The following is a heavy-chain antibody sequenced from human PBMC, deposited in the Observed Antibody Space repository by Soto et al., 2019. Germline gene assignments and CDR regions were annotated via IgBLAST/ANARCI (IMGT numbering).Heavy chain of an antibody. CDR3: VRARSTDSRPDY. J-gene: IGHJ4*02. V-gene: IGHV3-9*01. CDR2: MSWNRGSI. Sequence: GGSLRLSCVASGFTFDDFAMHWVRQAPGKGLEWVSGMSWNRGSIVYADSLKGRFTISRDNAKNSLFLQLDSLRAEDTAVYFCVRARSTDSRPDYWGQGTLVTVSS. CDR1: GFTFDDFA. D-gene: IGHD3-22*01.